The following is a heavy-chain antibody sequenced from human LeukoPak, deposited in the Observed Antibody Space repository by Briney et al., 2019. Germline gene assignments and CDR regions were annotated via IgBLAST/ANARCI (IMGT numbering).Heavy chain of an antibody. D-gene: IGHD3-3*01. J-gene: IGHJ6*03. Sequence: SVKVSCKASGYTFTGYYMHWVRQAPGQGLEWMGGIIPIFGTANYAQKFQGRVTITADESTSTAYMELSSLRSEDTAVYYCATEVLRFLEWLGGYETKNYYYYYMDVWGKGTTVTVSS. CDR2: IIPIFGTA. V-gene: IGHV1-69*13. CDR3: ATEVLRFLEWLGGYETKNYYYYYMDV. CDR1: GYTFTGYY.